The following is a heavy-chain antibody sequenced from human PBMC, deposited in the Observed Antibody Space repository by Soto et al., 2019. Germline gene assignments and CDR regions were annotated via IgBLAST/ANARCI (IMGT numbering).Heavy chain of an antibody. Sequence: SETLSLTCTVSGGSMISYYWSWIRQPPGRGLEWIGFIYYSGTTYNNPSLTSRVTISVDTSNNQFSLKLSSVSAADTAVYYCGRGPFGEKVAYWGKGTLVPVPS. J-gene: IGHJ4*02. D-gene: IGHD3-16*01. CDR1: GGSMISYY. CDR3: GRGPFGEKVAY. CDR2: IYYSGTT. V-gene: IGHV4-59*08.